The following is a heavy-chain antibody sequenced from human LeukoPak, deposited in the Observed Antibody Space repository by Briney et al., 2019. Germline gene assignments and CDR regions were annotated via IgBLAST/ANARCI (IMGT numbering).Heavy chain of an antibody. CDR2: IIPIFGTA. CDR3: ARAGLENVSNNWFDP. V-gene: IGHV1-69*05. D-gene: IGHD3-3*01. CDR1: GGTFSSYA. J-gene: IGHJ5*02. Sequence: SVKVSCKASGGTFSSYAISWVRQAPGQGLEWMGRIIPIFGTASYAQKFQGRVTITRDTSTSTAYMELSSLRSEDTAVYYCARAGLENVSNNWFDPWGQGTLVTVSS.